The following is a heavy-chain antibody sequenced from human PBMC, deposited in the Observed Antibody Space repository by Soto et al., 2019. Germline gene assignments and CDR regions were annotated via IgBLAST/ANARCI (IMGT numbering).Heavy chain of an antibody. D-gene: IGHD6-19*01. J-gene: IGHJ6*02. Sequence: SVKVSCKASGFTFTSSAVQWVRQARGQRLEWIGWIVVGSGNTNYAQKFQERVTITRDMSTSTAYMGLSSLRSEDTAVYYCAADVPRKVAVAGPARGMDVWGQGTTVTVSS. CDR1: GFTFTSSA. CDR3: AADVPRKVAVAGPARGMDV. V-gene: IGHV1-58*01. CDR2: IVVGSGNT.